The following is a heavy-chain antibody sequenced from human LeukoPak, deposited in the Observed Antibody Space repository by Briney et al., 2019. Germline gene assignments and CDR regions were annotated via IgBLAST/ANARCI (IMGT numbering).Heavy chain of an antibody. CDR2: INPNSGGT. CDR1: GYTFTGYY. V-gene: IGHV1-2*02. J-gene: IGHJ4*02. D-gene: IGHD6-19*01. CDR3: ARDAQWLVNFDY. Sequence: ASVKVSCKASGYTFTGYYMHWVRQAPGQGLEWMGWINPNSGGTNYAQKFQGRVTMTRDTFISTAYMELSRLRSDDTAVYYCARDAQWLVNFDYWGQGTLVTVSS.